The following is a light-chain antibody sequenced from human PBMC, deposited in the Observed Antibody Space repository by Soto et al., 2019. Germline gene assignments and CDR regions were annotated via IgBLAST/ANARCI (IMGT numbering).Light chain of an antibody. V-gene: IGKV3-15*01. Sequence: EIVMTQSPATLSVSPGERATVSCRASQSVSSNLAWYQQKPGQAPRLLIYGASTRATGITARFSGSGSGTAFTLTIISLQSEDFAVYYCQQYNNWPPWTFGQGNKLDIK. CDR3: QQYNNWPPWT. J-gene: IGKJ1*01. CDR1: QSVSSN. CDR2: GAS.